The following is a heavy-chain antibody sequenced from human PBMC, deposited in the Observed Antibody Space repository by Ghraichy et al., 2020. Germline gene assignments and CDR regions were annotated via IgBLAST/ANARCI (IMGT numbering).Heavy chain of an antibody. V-gene: IGHV4-4*09. J-gene: IGHJ4*02. CDR1: GGSISSYY. Sequence: SQTLSLTCTVSGGSISSYYWSWIRQPPGKGLEWIGYIYTSGSTNYNPSLKSRVTISVDTSKNQFSLKLSSVTAADTAVYYCARLPGLKKGYSSGWPDYWGQGTLVTVSS. CDR2: IYTSGST. D-gene: IGHD6-19*01. CDR3: ARLPGLKKGYSSGWPDY.